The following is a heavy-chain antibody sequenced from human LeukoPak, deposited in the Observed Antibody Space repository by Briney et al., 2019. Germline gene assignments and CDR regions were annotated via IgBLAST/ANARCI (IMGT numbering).Heavy chain of an antibody. Sequence: SVKVSCKASGGTFSSYAISWVRQAPGQGLEWMGGIIPIFGTANYAQKFQGRVTITTDESTSTAYMELSSLRSEDTAVYYCAREPADYVWGSYRPYFDYWGQGTLVTVSS. J-gene: IGHJ4*02. V-gene: IGHV1-69*05. CDR2: IIPIFGTA. D-gene: IGHD3-16*02. CDR1: GGTFSSYA. CDR3: AREPADYVWGSYRPYFDY.